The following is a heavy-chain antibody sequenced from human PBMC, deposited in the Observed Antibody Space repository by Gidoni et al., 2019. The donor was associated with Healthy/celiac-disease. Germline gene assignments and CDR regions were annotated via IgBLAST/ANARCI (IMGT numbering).Heavy chain of an antibody. CDR2: ISYDGSNK. CDR1: GFTFSSYA. D-gene: IGHD3-22*01. V-gene: IGHV3-30-3*01. Sequence: QVQLVESGGGVVQPGRSLRLSCAASGFTFSSYAMHWVRQAPGKGLEWVAVISYDGSNKYYADSVKGRFTISRDNSKNTLYLQMNSLRAEDTAVYYCARDYYDSSELAYYYGMDVWGQGTTVTVSS. J-gene: IGHJ6*02. CDR3: ARDYYDSSELAYYYGMDV.